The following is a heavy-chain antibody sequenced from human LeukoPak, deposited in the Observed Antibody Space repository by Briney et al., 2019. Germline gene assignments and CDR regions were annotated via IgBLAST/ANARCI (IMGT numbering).Heavy chain of an antibody. D-gene: IGHD3-10*01. CDR2: ISGSGGGT. CDR1: GFPFSSYA. CDR3: AKDRGRSFDSGSYYN. J-gene: IGHJ4*02. V-gene: IGHV3-23*01. Sequence: GGSLRLSCAASGFPFSSYAMSWVRPPPGKGLGWVSAISGSGGGTYYADSVKGRFTISRDNSKNTLYLQMNSLRVEDTAVYYCAKDRGRSFDSGSYYNWGQGTLVTVSS.